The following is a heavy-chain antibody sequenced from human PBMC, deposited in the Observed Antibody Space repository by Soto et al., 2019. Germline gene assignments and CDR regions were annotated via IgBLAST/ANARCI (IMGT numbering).Heavy chain of an antibody. CDR1: GGSISSYY. J-gene: IGHJ4*02. Sequence: SETLSLTCTVSGGSISSYYWSWIRQPPGKGLEWIGYIYYSGSTNYNPSLKSRVTISGDTSKNQFSLKLSSVTAADTAVYYCARSSPRYCSGGSCSKRTHYFDHWGQGTLVTVSS. D-gene: IGHD2-15*01. V-gene: IGHV4-59*08. CDR2: IYYSGST. CDR3: ARSSPRYCSGGSCSKRTHYFDH.